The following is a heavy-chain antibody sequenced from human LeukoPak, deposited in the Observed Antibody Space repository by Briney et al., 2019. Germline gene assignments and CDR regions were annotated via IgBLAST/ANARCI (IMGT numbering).Heavy chain of an antibody. CDR1: GGTFSSYA. D-gene: IGHD2-2*01. CDR2: IIPIFGTA. CDR3: ARDSRYCSSTSCRYNWFDP. J-gene: IGHJ5*02. V-gene: IGHV1-69*05. Sequence: SVTVSCKASGGTFSSYAISWVRQAPGQGLEWMGGIIPIFGTANYAQKFQGRFTITTDESTSTAYMELSSLRSEDTAVYYCARDSRYCSSTSCRYNWFDPWGQGTLVTVSS.